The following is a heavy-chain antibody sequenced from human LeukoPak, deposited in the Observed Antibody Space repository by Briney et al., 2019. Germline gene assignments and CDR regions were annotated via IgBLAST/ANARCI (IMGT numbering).Heavy chain of an antibody. CDR1: GGSISSSTYY. V-gene: IGHV4-39*02. CDR2: VYYSGLT. CDR3: ARDAYNRFGELSLDY. J-gene: IGHJ4*02. Sequence: PSETLSLTCTVSGGSISSSTYYWGRIRQPPGMGLEWIGSVYYSGLTYYNPSLESRVTISVDTSKNQFSPKLSSVTAADTAVYYCARDAYNRFGELSLDYWGQGTLVTVSS. D-gene: IGHD3-10*01.